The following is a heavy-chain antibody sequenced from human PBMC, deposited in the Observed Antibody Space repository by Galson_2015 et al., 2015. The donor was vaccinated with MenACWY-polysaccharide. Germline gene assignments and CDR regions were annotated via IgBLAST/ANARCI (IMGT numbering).Heavy chain of an antibody. CDR3: ARGWNGYNNWFDP. CDR1: TYS. Sequence: TYSWSWIRQPAGKGLEWIGRIYTRGSTKYTPSLKSRVTMSGDTSKNQFSLKLSSVTAADTAVYYCARGWNGYNNWFDPWGQGTLVTVSS. J-gene: IGHJ5*02. CDR2: IYTRGST. V-gene: IGHV4-4*07. D-gene: IGHD3-3*01.